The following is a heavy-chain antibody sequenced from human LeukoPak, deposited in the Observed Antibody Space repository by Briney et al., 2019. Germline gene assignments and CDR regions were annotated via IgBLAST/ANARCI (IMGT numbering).Heavy chain of an antibody. CDR1: GYTFTNYY. D-gene: IGHD5-18*01. CDR2: INPNSGGT. V-gene: IGHV1-2*02. J-gene: IGHJ4*02. CDR3: ARGGGYSYGENDY. Sequence: ASVKVSCKASGYTFTNYYIHWVRQAPGQGLEWMGWINPNSGGTNYAQKFQGRVTMTRDTSISTAYMELSRLRSDDTAVYYCARGGGYSYGENDYWGQGTLVTVSS.